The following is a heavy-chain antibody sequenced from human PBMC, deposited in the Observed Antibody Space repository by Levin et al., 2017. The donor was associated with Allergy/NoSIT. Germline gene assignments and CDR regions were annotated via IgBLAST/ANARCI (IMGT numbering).Heavy chain of an antibody. CDR2: IKQDGSEK. CDR3: ARVGWYYDILTGYVDYMDV. V-gene: IGHV3-7*04. J-gene: IGHJ6*03. D-gene: IGHD3-9*01. CDR1: GFTFSSYW. Sequence: PGGSLRLSCAASGFTFSSYWMSWVRQAPGKGLEWVANIKQDGSEKYYVDSVKGRFTISRDNAKNSLYLQMNSLRAEDTAVYYCARVGWYYDILTGYVDYMDVWGKGTTVTVSS.